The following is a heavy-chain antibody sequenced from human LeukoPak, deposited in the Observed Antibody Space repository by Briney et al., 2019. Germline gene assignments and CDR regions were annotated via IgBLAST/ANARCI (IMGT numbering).Heavy chain of an antibody. J-gene: IGHJ1*01. D-gene: IGHD2-2*01. CDR3: AGASSSTSAGYFQD. CDR1: GYIFTTYW. V-gene: IGHV5-51*01. Sequence: GESLKISCEGSGYIFTTYWIGWVRRMPGKGLEWMGAIYPGDSETTYSPSFQGQVTISVDKSIRTAYLQWSSLKASDSAIYYCAGASSSTSAGYFQDWGQGTLVTVSS. CDR2: IYPGDSET.